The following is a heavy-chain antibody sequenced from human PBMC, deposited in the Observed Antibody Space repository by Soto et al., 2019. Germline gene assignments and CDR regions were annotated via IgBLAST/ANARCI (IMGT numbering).Heavy chain of an antibody. V-gene: IGHV3-21*01. CDR3: ARDPAYCSCGSCYSSGRHY. J-gene: IGHJ4*02. CDR1: GFTFSSYS. CDR2: ISSSSSYI. Sequence: EVQLVESGGGLVKPGGSLRLSCAAYGFTFSSYSMNWVRQAPGKGLEWVSSISSSSSYIYYADSVKGRFTISRDNAKNSLYLQMNRLRAEDTAVYYCARDPAYCSCGSCYSSGRHYWGQGTLVTVSS. D-gene: IGHD2-15*01.